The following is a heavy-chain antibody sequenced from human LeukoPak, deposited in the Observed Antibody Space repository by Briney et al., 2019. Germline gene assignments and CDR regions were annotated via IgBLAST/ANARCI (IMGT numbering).Heavy chain of an antibody. CDR3: ARASRIAADLPYNWFDP. D-gene: IGHD6-13*01. Sequence: GASVKVSCKASGYTFTSYGISWVRQAPGQGLEWMGWISAYNGNTNYAQKLQGRVTMTTDTSTSTAYMELRSLRSDDTAVYYCARASRIAADLPYNWFDPWGQGTLVTVSS. J-gene: IGHJ5*02. CDR1: GYTFTSYG. V-gene: IGHV1-18*01. CDR2: ISAYNGNT.